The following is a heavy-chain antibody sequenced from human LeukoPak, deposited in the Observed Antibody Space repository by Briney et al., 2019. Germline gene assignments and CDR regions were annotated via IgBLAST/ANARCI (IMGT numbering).Heavy chain of an antibody. CDR2: INHSGST. J-gene: IGHJ4*02. V-gene: IGHV4-34*01. Sequence: SETLSLTCAVSGGSFSGYYWSWIRQPPGKGLEWIGEINHSGSTNYNPSLKSRVTISVDTSKNQFPLKLSSVTAADTAVYYCRYYDFWSGYYVDDYWGQGTLVTVSS. D-gene: IGHD3-3*01. CDR3: RYYDFWSGYYVDDY. CDR1: GGSFSGYY.